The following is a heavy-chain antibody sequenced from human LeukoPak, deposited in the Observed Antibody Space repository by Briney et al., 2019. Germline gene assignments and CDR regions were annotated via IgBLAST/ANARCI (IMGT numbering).Heavy chain of an antibody. Sequence: GGSVKVSCAASGFSFSSYAMSWVRQAPGQGLEWVSAISGSGDSTYYADSVKGRFTISRDNSKNTLYLQMNSLRAEDTAVYYCASDCSSTSCYQRGGYSDYWGQGTLVTVSS. CDR2: ISGSGDST. CDR3: ASDCSSTSCYQRGGYSDY. CDR1: GFSFSSYA. V-gene: IGHV3-23*01. J-gene: IGHJ4*02. D-gene: IGHD2-2*01.